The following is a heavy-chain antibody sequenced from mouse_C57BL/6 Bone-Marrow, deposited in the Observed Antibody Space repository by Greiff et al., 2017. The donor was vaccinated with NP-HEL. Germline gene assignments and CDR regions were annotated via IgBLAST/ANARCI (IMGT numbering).Heavy chain of an antibody. CDR1: GFTFSSYA. Sequence: DVKLVESGGGLVKPGGSLKLSCAASGFTFSSYAMSWVRQTPEKRLEWVATISDGGSYTYYPDNVKGRFTISRDNAKNNLYLQMSHLKSEDTAMYYCARDPPYDYDEAWFAYWGQGTLVTVSA. CDR2: ISDGGSYT. CDR3: ARDPPYDYDEAWFAY. V-gene: IGHV5-4*01. D-gene: IGHD2-4*01. J-gene: IGHJ3*01.